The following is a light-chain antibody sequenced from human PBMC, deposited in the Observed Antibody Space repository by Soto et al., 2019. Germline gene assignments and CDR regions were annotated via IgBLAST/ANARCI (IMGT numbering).Light chain of an antibody. J-gene: IGLJ3*02. V-gene: IGLV1-44*01. CDR3: AVWDDSLNGWV. CDR1: SSNIGSKT. CDR2: SNN. Sequence: QSVLTQPPSASGTPGQRVTISCSGSSSNIGSKTVNWYQQLPGTAPKVVIYSNNQRPSGVPDRFSGSKSGTSASLAISGLQSGDEADYYCAVWDDSLNGWVFGGGTKLTVL.